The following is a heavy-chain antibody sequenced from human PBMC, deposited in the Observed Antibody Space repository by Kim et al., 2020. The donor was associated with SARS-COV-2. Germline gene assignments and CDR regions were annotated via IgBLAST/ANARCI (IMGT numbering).Heavy chain of an antibody. J-gene: IGHJ3*02. Sequence: GGSLRLSCAASGFTFSNYSFHWVRQAPGKGLEYVSAIGNDGGATFYANSVKGRFTISRDNPKNTLYLQMGSLRSDDTAVYYCARVGPSGCWSFDIWGQGTLVTVSS. V-gene: IGHV3-64*01. CDR3: ARVGPSGCWSFDI. D-gene: IGHD2-15*01. CDR2: IGNDGGAT. CDR1: GFTFSNYS.